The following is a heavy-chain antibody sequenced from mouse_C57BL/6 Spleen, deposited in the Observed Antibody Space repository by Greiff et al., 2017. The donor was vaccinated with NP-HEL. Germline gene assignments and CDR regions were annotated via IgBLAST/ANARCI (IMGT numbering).Heavy chain of an antibody. CDR1: GYTFTSYW. V-gene: IGHV1-53*01. Sequence: ASGYTFTSYWMHWVKQRPGQGLEWIGNINPSNGGTNYNEKFKSKATLTVDKSSSTAYMQLSSLTSEDSAVYYCARSFYDGYYPYYFDYWGQGTTLTVSS. D-gene: IGHD2-3*01. CDR2: INPSNGGT. J-gene: IGHJ2*01. CDR3: ARSFYDGYYPYYFDY.